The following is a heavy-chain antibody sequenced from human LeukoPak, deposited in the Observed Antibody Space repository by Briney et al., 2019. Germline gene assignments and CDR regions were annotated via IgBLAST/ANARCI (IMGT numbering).Heavy chain of an antibody. D-gene: IGHD4-11*01. CDR2: IYYSGST. CDR1: GGSISSGGYY. V-gene: IGHV4-31*03. Sequence: PSQTLSLTCTVSGGSISSGGYYWSWIRQHPGKGLEWIGYIYYSGSTYYNPSLKSRVTISVDTSKNQFSLKLSSVTAADTAVYYCARSEDYSNYVSLSFDPWGQGTLVTVSS. J-gene: IGHJ5*02. CDR3: ARSEDYSNYVSLSFDP.